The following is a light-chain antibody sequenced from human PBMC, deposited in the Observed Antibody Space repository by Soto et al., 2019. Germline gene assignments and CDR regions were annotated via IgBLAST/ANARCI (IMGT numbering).Light chain of an antibody. Sequence: EIVLTQSPGTLSLSPGERATLSCRASQSVSSSYLAWYQQKPGQAPRLLIYGASSRATGIPDRISGSGSGKDFTLTISRLEPEDFAVYYCQQYGSSPKTFGQGTKVEI. V-gene: IGKV3-20*01. CDR3: QQYGSSPKT. CDR1: QSVSSSY. CDR2: GAS. J-gene: IGKJ1*01.